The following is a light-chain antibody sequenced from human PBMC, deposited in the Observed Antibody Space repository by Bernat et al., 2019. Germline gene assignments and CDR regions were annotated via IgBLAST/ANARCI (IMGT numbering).Light chain of an antibody. CDR3: QQYDNLPTFT. J-gene: IGKJ3*01. CDR2: DAS. Sequence: DIQMTQSPSSLSASVGDRVSISCQASQNIRKYLNWYQQKAGKAPKVLIYDASNLDTGVPSRFSGSGSGTLFTVTINNLQPEDSATYYCQQYDNLPTFTCGPGTKVEIE. V-gene: IGKV1-33*01. CDR1: QNIRKY.